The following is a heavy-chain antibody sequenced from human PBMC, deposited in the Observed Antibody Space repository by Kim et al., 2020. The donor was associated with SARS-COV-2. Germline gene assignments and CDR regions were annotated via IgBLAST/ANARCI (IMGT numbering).Heavy chain of an antibody. Sequence: STSYADSVKGRFTISRDNAKNTLYLQMNSLRAEDTAVYYCARLFFPAFDIWGQGTMVTVSS. CDR3: ARLFFPAFDI. J-gene: IGHJ3*02. D-gene: IGHD3-3*01. CDR2: ST. V-gene: IGHV3-74*01.